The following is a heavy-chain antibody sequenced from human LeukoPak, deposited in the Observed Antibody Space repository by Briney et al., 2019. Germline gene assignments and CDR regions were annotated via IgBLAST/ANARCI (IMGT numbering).Heavy chain of an antibody. CDR1: GYNFTDYY. D-gene: IGHD1-26*01. CDR3: ARDSGLGPTWHPFDH. CDR2: INPKSGGT. Sequence: ASVKVSCKASGYNFTDYYIHRVRQAPGQGLEWMGWINPKSGGTNYAQKFRGRVTMTRDTSISTAYMELSGLRSDDTAVYYCARDSGLGPTWHPFDHWGQGTPVTVSS. V-gene: IGHV1-2*02. J-gene: IGHJ4*02.